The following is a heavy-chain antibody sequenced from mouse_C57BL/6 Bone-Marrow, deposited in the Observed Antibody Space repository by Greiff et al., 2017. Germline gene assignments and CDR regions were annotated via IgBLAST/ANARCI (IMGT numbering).Heavy chain of an antibody. CDR3: AVNYYFDY. D-gene: IGHD1-3*01. J-gene: IGHJ2*01. CDR2: IHPNSGGT. V-gene: IGHV1-64*01. Sequence: QVQLKQPGAELVKPGASVKLSCKASGYTFTSYWMHWVKQRPGKGLEWIGMIHPNSGGTNYNEKFKSKATLTVDKSSSTAYMQLSSLTSEDSAVYYCAVNYYFDYWGQGTTLTVSS. CDR1: GYTFTSYW.